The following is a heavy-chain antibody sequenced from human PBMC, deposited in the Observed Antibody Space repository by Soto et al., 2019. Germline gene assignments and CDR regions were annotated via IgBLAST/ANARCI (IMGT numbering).Heavy chain of an antibody. D-gene: IGHD5-12*01. Sequence: GASVKVSCKASGYTFTSYYMHWVRQAPGQGLEWMGIINPSGGSTSYAQKFQGRVTMTRDTSTSTVYMGLSSLRSEDTAVYYCARSALMRDGYKQSWFDPWGQGTLVTVSS. CDR2: INPSGGST. J-gene: IGHJ5*02. CDR3: ARSALMRDGYKQSWFDP. CDR1: GYTFTSYY. V-gene: IGHV1-46*01.